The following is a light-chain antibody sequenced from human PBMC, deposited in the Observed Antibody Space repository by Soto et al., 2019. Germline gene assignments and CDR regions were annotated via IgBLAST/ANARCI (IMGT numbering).Light chain of an antibody. J-gene: IGLJ2*01. V-gene: IGLV2-8*01. CDR2: EVS. CDR3: SSYAGSSNVV. CDR1: SSDVGGYKY. Sequence: QSVLTQPPSASGSPGQSVTMSCTGTSSDVGGYKYVSWYQQHPGKAPKLMIYEVSKRPSGVPDRFSGSKSGNTASLTVSGLQAEDEADYYCSSYAGSSNVVFGGGTKVTVL.